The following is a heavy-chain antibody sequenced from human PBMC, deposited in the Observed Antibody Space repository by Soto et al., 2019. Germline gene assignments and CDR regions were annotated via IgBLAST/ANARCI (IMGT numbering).Heavy chain of an antibody. CDR1: GGTFTSYA. D-gene: IGHD5-12*01. CDR3: ARGGSSGYDSLGYYYYGMDV. V-gene: IGHV1-69*13. Sequence: SSVKVSCKASGGTFTSYAISWVRQAPGQGLEWMGGIIPIFGTANYAQKFQGRVTITADESTSTAYMELSSLRSEDTAVYYCARGGSSGYDSLGYYYYGMDVWGQGTTVTVSS. J-gene: IGHJ6*02. CDR2: IIPIFGTA.